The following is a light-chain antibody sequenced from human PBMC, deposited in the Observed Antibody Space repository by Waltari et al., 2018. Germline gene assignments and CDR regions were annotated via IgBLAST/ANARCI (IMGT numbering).Light chain of an antibody. V-gene: IGKV4-1*01. J-gene: IGKJ2*01. CDR2: WAS. Sequence: DFVMTQSPDSLAVSLGERATIHCKSSQSVLDSSNNKNLLVWYQHKPGQPPKLLLYWASTRGSGVPDRCSGSGSGTDFTLTISSLQAEDVXIYYCQQHYSTPHTFGQGTKVEIK. CDR1: QSVLDSSNNKNL. CDR3: QQHYSTPHT.